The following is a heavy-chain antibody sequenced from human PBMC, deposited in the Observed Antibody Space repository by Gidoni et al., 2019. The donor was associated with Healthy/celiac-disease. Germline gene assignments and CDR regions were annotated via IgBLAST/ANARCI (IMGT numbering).Heavy chain of an antibody. J-gene: IGHJ4*02. CDR1: GFTFSSYA. D-gene: IGHD2-2*02. CDR2: ISYDGSNK. CDR3: ARTPKIFVVVPAAIQGNFDY. Sequence: QVQLVESGGGVVQPGRSLRLSCAASGFTFSSYAMHWVRQAPGKGLEWVAVISYDGSNKYYADSVKGRFTISRDNSKNTLYLQMNSLRAEDTAVYYCARTPKIFVVVPAAIQGNFDYWGQGTLVTVSS. V-gene: IGHV3-30-3*01.